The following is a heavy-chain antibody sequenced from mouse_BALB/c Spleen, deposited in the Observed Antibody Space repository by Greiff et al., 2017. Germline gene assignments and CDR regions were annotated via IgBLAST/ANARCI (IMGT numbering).Heavy chain of an antibody. CDR3: ARQGYSYYFDY. Sequence: EVMLVESGGDLVKPGGSLKLSCAASGFTFSSYGMSWVRQTPVKRLEWVATISSGGSYTYYPDSVKGRFTISRDNAKNTLYLQMSSLKSEDTAMYYCARQGYSYYFDYWGQGTTLTVSS. D-gene: IGHD1-1*01. J-gene: IGHJ2*01. V-gene: IGHV5-6*01. CDR1: GFTFSSYG. CDR2: ISSGGSYT.